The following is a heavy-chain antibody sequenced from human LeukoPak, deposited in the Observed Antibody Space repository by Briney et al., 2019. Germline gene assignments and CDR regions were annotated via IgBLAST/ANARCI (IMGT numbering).Heavy chain of an antibody. V-gene: IGHV1-18*01. CDR1: GYTFTSYG. CDR3: ARESLEYSSSSYYFDY. J-gene: IGHJ4*02. Sequence: GASVKVSCKASGYTFTSYGISWVRQAPGQGLEWMGWISAYNGNTNYAKKLQGRVTMTTDTSTSTAYMELRSLRSDDTAVYYCARESLEYSSSSYYFDYWGQGTLVTVSS. D-gene: IGHD6-6*01. CDR2: ISAYNGNT.